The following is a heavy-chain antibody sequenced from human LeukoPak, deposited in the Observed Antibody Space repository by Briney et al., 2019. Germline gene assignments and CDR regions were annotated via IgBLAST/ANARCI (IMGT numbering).Heavy chain of an antibody. D-gene: IGHD1-26*01. CDR1: GFTFSTYG. V-gene: IGHV3-30*02. J-gene: IGHJ4*02. CDR3: AKVKSGNYNGFDY. Sequence: GGSLRLSCAASGFTFSTYGMHWVRRAPGKGLEWVAFIQYDGGIKYSADSVKGRFTISRDNSKKTLYLQMNSLRAEDTAVYYCAKVKSGNYNGFDYWGQGTLVTVSS. CDR2: IQYDGGIK.